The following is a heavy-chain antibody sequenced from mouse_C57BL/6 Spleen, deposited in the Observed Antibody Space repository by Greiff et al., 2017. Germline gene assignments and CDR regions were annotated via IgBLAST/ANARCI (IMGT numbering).Heavy chain of an antibody. V-gene: IGHV8-12*01. CDR1: GFSLSTSGMG. CDR2: IYWDDDK. J-gene: IGHJ2*01. CDR3: ARRLQLGFDY. Sequence: KESSPGILQSSQTLSLTCSFSGFSLSTSGMGVSWIRQPSGKGLEWLAHIYWDDDKRYNPSLKSRLTISKDTSRNQVFLKITSVDTADTATYYCARRLQLGFDYWGQGTTLTVSS. D-gene: IGHD4-1*02.